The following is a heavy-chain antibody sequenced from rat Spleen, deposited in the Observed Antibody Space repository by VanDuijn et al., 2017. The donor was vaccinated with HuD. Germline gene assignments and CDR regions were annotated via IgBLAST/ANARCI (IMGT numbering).Heavy chain of an antibody. CDR2: ISSGGSP. Sequence: VQLVESGGGLVQPGRSMKLSCTASGFIFRNYYMAWVRQPPGRGLEWIAAISSGGSPYYNSGLKSRLSISRDTSKSRVFLKMNSLQTEDTAIYFCTGDRHSPGIMDPWGQGASVTVSS. J-gene: IGHJ4*01. D-gene: IGHD1-4*01. CDR3: TGDRHSPGIMDP. CDR1: GFIFRNYY. V-gene: IGHV2S12*01.